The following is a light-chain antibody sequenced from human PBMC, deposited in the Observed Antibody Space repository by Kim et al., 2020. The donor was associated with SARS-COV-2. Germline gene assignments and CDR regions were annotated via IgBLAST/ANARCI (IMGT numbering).Light chain of an antibody. Sequence: GKSMTITCTGTSSDVCGYNYVTWYQQHPGKAPKLMIYDVSNRAAGVSNRFSGSKSGNTASLTISGLQAEDEADYYCSSYTSSSTLVFGGGTQLTVL. CDR3: SSYTSSSTLV. J-gene: IGLJ2*01. V-gene: IGLV2-14*03. CDR2: DVS. CDR1: SSDVCGYNY.